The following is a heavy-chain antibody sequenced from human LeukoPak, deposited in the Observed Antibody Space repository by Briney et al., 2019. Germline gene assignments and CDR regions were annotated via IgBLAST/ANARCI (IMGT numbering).Heavy chain of an antibody. D-gene: IGHD3-22*01. Sequence: SGGSLRLSCAASGFTVSSYYMSWVRQAPGKGLEWVSIIYSGGSTHYADSVKGRFTISRDNSKNTLYLQMNSLRAEDTAIYYCARGLYTYDSSGFYFLWGQGTLVTVSS. CDR3: ARGLYTYDSSGFYFL. CDR1: GFTVSSYY. J-gene: IGHJ4*02. V-gene: IGHV3-53*01. CDR2: IYSGGST.